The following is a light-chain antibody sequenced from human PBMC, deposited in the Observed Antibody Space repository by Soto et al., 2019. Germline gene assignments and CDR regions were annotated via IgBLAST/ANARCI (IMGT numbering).Light chain of an antibody. CDR1: QTISRN. Sequence: EIVMTQSPATLSVSPGERVILSCRASQTISRNLAWHQQKPGQAPRLLIYDAYTRATGIPARFSGSGSGTEFTLTISGLQSDDFAVYYCQHYKNWPRTFGQGTKVEIK. CDR3: QHYKNWPRT. CDR2: DAY. V-gene: IGKV3-15*01. J-gene: IGKJ1*01.